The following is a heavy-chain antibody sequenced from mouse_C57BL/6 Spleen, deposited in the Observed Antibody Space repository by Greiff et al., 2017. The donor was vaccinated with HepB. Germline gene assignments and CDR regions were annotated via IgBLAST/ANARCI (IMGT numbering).Heavy chain of an antibody. CDR1: GYTFTDHT. V-gene: IGHV1-78*01. D-gene: IGHD1-1*01. Sequence: VQLQQSDAELVKPGASVKISCKVSGYTFTDHTIHWMKQRPEQGLEWIGYIYPRDGSTKYSEKFKGKATLTADKSSSTAYMQLNSLTSEDSAVYFCARSGYYYGSSYLYFDYWGQGTTLTVSS. CDR2: IYPRDGST. CDR3: ARSGYYYGSSYLYFDY. J-gene: IGHJ2*01.